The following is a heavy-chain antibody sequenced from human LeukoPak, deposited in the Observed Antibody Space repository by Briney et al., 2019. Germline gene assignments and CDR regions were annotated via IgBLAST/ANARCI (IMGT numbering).Heavy chain of an antibody. Sequence: GGSLKLSCAASGFTFSSYSMNWVRQAPGKGLEWVSSISSSSSYIYYADSVKGRFTISRDNAKNSLYLQMNSLRAEDTAVYYCASGTGGSGWYWEFDYWGQGTLVTVSS. CDR3: ASGTGGSGWYWEFDY. D-gene: IGHD6-19*01. CDR2: ISSSSSYI. J-gene: IGHJ4*02. CDR1: GFTFSSYS. V-gene: IGHV3-21*01.